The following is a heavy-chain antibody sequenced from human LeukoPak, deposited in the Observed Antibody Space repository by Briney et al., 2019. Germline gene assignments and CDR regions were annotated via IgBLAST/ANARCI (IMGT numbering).Heavy chain of an antibody. J-gene: IGHJ4*02. Sequence: GGSLRLSCAASGFTFSSYAMSWVRQAPGKGLEWVSAISGSGGSTYYADSVKGRFTISRDNSKNTLYLQMNSLRAEDTAVYYCARDTIAVAGEDYFDYWGQGTLVTVSS. D-gene: IGHD6-19*01. CDR1: GFTFSSYA. V-gene: IGHV3-23*01. CDR2: ISGSGGST. CDR3: ARDTIAVAGEDYFDY.